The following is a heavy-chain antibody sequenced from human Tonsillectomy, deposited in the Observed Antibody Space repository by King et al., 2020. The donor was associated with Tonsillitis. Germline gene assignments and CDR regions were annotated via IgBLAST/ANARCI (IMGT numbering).Heavy chain of an antibody. V-gene: IGHV4-34*01. Sequence: VQLQQWGAGLLKPSETLSLTCAVYGGSFSGYYWSWIRQPPGKGLEWIGEIYHSGSANYSPSLKGRVTISVDTSKNQFSLKLSSVTAADAAVYYCVRGRYSSSPYYHYYMDVWGNGTTVTVSS. CDR2: IYHSGSA. D-gene: IGHD6-6*01. CDR1: GGSFSGYY. CDR3: VRGRYSSSPYYHYYMDV. J-gene: IGHJ6*03.